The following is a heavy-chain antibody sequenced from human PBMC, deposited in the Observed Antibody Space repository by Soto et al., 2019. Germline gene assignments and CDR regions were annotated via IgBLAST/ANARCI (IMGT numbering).Heavy chain of an antibody. V-gene: IGHV6-1*01. CDR3: ARSPPAAGTGLYYYYGMDV. Sequence: SQTLSLTCAISGDSASSNSAAWNWIRQSPSRGLEWLGRTYYRSKWYNDYAVSVKSRITINPDTSKNQFSLQLNSVTPEDTAVYYCARSPPAAGTGLYYYYGMDVWGQGTTVTVSS. J-gene: IGHJ6*02. CDR2: TYYRSKWYN. CDR1: GDSASSNSAA. D-gene: IGHD6-13*01.